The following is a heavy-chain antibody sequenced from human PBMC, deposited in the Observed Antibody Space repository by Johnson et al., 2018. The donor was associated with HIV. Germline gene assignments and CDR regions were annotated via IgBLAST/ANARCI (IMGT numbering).Heavy chain of an antibody. J-gene: IGHJ3*02. CDR1: GFTFDDYA. V-gene: IGHV3-43D*03. CDR3: AVGERPGPSGAFDI. CDR2: ISWDGGST. D-gene: IGHD1-1*01. Sequence: VQLVESGGVVVQPGGSLRLSCAASGFTFDDYAMHWVRQAPGKGLEWVSLISWDGGSTYYADSVKGRFTISRDNSKNSLYLQMNSLRAEDTALYYCAVGERPGPSGAFDIWGQGTMVTVSS.